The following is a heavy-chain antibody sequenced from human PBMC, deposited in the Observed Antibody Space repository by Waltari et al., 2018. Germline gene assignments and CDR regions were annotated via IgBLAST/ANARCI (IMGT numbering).Heavy chain of an antibody. Sequence: EVQLVESGGGLVQPGGSLRLSCAASGFTFSSYWMAWVRQAPGKGLEWVANINQDGSKIYYVGSVKGRFTISRDDAKNSVYLQMNSLRGDDTAVYYCARAWAAAGSYWGQGTLVTVSP. V-gene: IGHV3-7*01. CDR1: GFTFSSYW. J-gene: IGHJ4*02. CDR2: INQDGSKI. CDR3: ARAWAAAGSY. D-gene: IGHD6-13*01.